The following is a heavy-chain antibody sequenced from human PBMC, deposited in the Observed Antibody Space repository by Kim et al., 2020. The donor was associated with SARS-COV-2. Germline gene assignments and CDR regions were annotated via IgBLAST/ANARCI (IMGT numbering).Heavy chain of an antibody. V-gene: IGHV1-18*01. CDR1: GYTFTSYG. CDR2: ISAYNGNT. J-gene: IGHJ5*02. Sequence: ASVKVSCKASGYTFTSYGISWVRQAPGQGLEWMGWISAYNGNTNYAQKLQGRVTMTTDTSTSTAYMELRSLRSDDTAVYYCARGTDDFWSGFWFDPWGQGTLVTVSS. CDR3: ARGTDDFWSGFWFDP. D-gene: IGHD3-3*01.